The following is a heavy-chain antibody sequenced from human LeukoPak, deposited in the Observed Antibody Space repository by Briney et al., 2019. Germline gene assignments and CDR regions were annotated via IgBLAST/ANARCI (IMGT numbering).Heavy chain of an antibody. V-gene: IGHV3-30*04. D-gene: IGHD6-19*01. CDR3: ARDPPFGSGSSQTYFEY. CDR2: ISYYGGNI. CDR1: GFTFDNYA. J-gene: IGHJ4*02. Sequence: GGTLRLSCAPSGFTFDNYAMHWVRQAPAKGLERVALISYYGGNISYADSVQGRFTSSRDNSKNTLYLQMNSLRPEDTAVYYCARDPPFGSGSSQTYFEYWGQGSLVTVSS.